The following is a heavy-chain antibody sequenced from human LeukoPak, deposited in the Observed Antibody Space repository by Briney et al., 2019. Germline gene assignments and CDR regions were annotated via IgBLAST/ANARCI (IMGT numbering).Heavy chain of an antibody. D-gene: IGHD3-10*01. CDR2: INWNGGST. CDR1: GFTFDDYG. Sequence: GGSLRLSCAASGFTFDDYGMSRVRQAPGKRLEWVSGINWNGGSTGYADSVKGRFTISRDNAKNSLYLQMNSLRAEDTALYYCAREQGMVRGSWFDPWGQGTLVTVSS. CDR3: AREQGMVRGSWFDP. V-gene: IGHV3-20*04. J-gene: IGHJ5*02.